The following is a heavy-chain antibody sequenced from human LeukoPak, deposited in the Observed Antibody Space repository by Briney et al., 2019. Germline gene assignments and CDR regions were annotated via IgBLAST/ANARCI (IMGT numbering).Heavy chain of an antibody. CDR3: ASDRVLGSGSLDN. J-gene: IGHJ4*02. Sequence: HPGGSLRLSCTASGFRFSDFWVHWVRQAPGKGLVWVSRRGDWHDTTYADSVKGRFTISRDNAQNTLYLQMNSLRVEDTAVYYCASDRVLGSGSLDNWGQGALVTVSS. CDR2: RGDWHDT. CDR1: GFRFSDFW. D-gene: IGHD3-10*01. V-gene: IGHV3-74*01.